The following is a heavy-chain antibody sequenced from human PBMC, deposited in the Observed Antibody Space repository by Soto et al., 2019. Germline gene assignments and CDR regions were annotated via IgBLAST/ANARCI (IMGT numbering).Heavy chain of an antibody. V-gene: IGHV1-46*03. CDR1: GYTFTSYY. Sequence: ASVKVSCKASGYTFTSYYMHWVRQAPGQGLEWMGIINPSGGSTSYAQKFQGRVTMTRDTSTSTVYMELSSLRSEDTAVYYCAGNAGSSSSYYYYYYMDVWGKGTTVTVSS. CDR2: INPSGGST. D-gene: IGHD6-6*01. J-gene: IGHJ6*03. CDR3: AGNAGSSSSYYYYYYMDV.